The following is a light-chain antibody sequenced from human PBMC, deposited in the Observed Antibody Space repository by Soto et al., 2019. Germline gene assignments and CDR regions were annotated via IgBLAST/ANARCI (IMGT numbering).Light chain of an antibody. CDR1: QSISYY. CDR3: QQSYSTPPT. Sequence: DIQMTQSPSCLSASVGDRVTITCRASQSISYYLNWYQQKPGKAPKLLIYAASSLQSGVPSRFSGSGSGTDFTLTISSLQPEDFATYYCQQSYSTPPTFGQGTKVEIK. CDR2: AAS. J-gene: IGKJ1*01. V-gene: IGKV1-39*01.